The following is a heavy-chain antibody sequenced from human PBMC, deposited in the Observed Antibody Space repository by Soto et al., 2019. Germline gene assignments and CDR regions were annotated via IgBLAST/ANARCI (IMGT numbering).Heavy chain of an antibody. CDR1: GFTFSSYG. J-gene: IGHJ6*02. V-gene: IGHV3-30*18. Sequence: QPGGSLRLSCAASGFTFSSYGMHWVRQAPGKGLEWVAVISYDGSNKYYADSVKGRFTISRDNSKNTLYLQMNSLRAEDTAVYYCAKAADYDILTGYYIGPRHYGMDVWGQGTTVTVS. CDR3: AKAADYDILTGYYIGPRHYGMDV. CDR2: ISYDGSNK. D-gene: IGHD3-9*01.